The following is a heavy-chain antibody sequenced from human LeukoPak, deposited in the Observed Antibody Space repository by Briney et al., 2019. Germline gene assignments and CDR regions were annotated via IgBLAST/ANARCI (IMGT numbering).Heavy chain of an antibody. CDR2: ISGSGGGT. V-gene: IGHV3-23*01. CDR1: GITLSNYG. CDR3: AKRGIVIRAVIIIGFHKEAHYCDY. J-gene: IGHJ4*02. Sequence: GGSLRLSCVVSGITLSNYGISWVRQAPGKGLEWVSGISGSGGGTKYADSVRGRFTISRDNSKNTLYLQMNSLRAEDTAVYFCAKRGIVIRAVIIIGFHKEAHYCDYWGQGTPVTVSS. D-gene: IGHD3-10*01.